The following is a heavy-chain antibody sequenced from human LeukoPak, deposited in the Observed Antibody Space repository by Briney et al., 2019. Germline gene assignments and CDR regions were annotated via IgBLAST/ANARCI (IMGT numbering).Heavy chain of an antibody. D-gene: IGHD6-13*01. J-gene: IGHJ5*02. CDR3: ARHYSSSWSSGWFDP. CDR2: IYNSGSI. CDR1: GGSISTYY. V-gene: IGHV4-59*08. Sequence: ASETLSLTCTVSGGSISTYYWSWIRQPPGKGLEWIGYIYNSGSIDYNPSLKSRVTISVDTSRNQFSLKLSSVTAADTAEYYCARHYSSSWSSGWFDPWGQGTLVTVSS.